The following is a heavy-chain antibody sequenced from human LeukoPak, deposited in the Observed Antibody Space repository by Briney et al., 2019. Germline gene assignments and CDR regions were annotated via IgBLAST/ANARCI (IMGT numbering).Heavy chain of an antibody. CDR3: AKGGSGSCYSWIDY. J-gene: IGHJ4*02. D-gene: IGHD2-15*01. CDR2: ICGSNNSS. CDR1: GFTFSSYA. Sequence: GGSLRLSCAASGFTFSSYAMSWVREAPGKGLEWGSSICGSNNSSYYADSVKGRFTVSRDNSKNTLYLQMSSLRAEDTAVYHCAKGGSGSCYSWIDYWGQGSLVTVSS. V-gene: IGHV3-23*01.